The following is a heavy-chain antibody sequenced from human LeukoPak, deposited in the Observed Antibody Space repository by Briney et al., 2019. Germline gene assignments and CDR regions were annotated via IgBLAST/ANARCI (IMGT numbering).Heavy chain of an antibody. CDR2: IGGGGAST. Sequence: GGSLRLSCAASGFIFSNYAMSWVRQAPGKGLEWVSTIGGGGASTYYADSVRGRSTISRDNSKNTLYLKMNSLRARDTAVYYCAKVRGAAARLYYFDYWGQGTLVTVSS. CDR1: GFIFSNYA. J-gene: IGHJ4*02. CDR3: AKVRGAAARLYYFDY. V-gene: IGHV3-23*01. D-gene: IGHD6-25*01.